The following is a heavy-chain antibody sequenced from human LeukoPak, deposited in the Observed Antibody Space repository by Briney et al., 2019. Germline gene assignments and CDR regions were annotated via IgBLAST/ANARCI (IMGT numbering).Heavy chain of an antibody. CDR1: GYTFTSYV. J-gene: IGHJ4*02. D-gene: IGHD4-23*01. V-gene: IGHV1-3*01. Sequence: GASAKVSCKASGYTFTSYVMHWVRQAPGQRLEWMGWINAGNGNTVYSQKFQGRVTITRDTSASTAYMELSSLTSEDTAVYYCARAPTVLIDYWGQGTLVTVSS. CDR3: ARAPTVLIDY. CDR2: INAGNGNT.